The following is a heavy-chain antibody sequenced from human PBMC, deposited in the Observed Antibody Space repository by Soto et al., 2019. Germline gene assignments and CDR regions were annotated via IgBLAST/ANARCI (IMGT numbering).Heavy chain of an antibody. CDR3: AHASGGRSRY. CDR1: GFSLTTDRVG. V-gene: IGHV2-5*02. D-gene: IGHD1-26*01. J-gene: IGHJ4*02. Sequence: QITLKESGPTLVKPTQTLTLTCTFSGFSLTTDRVGVGWIRQPPGEALEWLAVIYWDDSKTYRPSLESRLTITKATSKNQVALTMPNMDSLDTATYYGAHASGGRSRYWGQGTLVTVSS. CDR2: IYWDDSK.